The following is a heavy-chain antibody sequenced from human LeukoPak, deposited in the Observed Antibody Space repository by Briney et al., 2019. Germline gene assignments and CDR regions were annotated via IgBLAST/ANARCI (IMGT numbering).Heavy chain of an antibody. D-gene: IGHD5-24*01. CDR2: IYYYSGST. CDR3: ARVFRDGSTSPRTYFDL. CDR1: GDSISSYS. V-gene: IGHV4-59*01. J-gene: IGHJ2*01. Sequence: PWETLSLTCTVSGDSISSYSLSWVRQPPGKGLEWISYIYYYSGSTYYNPSLKSRVTMSVDTSKNQFSLKLSSVTAADTAVYYCARVFRDGSTSPRTYFDLWGRGTLVTVSS.